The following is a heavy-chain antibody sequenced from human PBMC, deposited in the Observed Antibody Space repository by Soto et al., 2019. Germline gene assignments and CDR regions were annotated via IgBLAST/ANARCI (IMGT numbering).Heavy chain of an antibody. J-gene: IGHJ3*02. D-gene: IGHD6-13*01. V-gene: IGHV3-74*01. CDR1: GFTFSSYW. CDR2: VNNDGSGT. CDR3: TRGGYMHAFDM. Sequence: GGSLRLSCAASGFTFSSYWMHWVRQAPGKGLVWVSRVNNDGSGTIYADSVKGRFTISRDNAKNTVYLEMNSLRAEDTALYSCTRGGYMHAFDMWGQGTMVTGSS.